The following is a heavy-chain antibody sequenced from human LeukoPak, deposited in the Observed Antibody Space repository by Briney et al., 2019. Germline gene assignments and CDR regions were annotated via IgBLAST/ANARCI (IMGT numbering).Heavy chain of an antibody. CDR2: IRYDGSNK. Sequence: SGGSLRLSCAASGFTFSSYGMHWVRQAPGKGLEWVAFIRYDGSNKYYADSVKGRFTISRDNSKNTLYLQMNSLRAEDTAVYYCAKDRLGGRRFTMIVVVGIDYWGQGTLVTVSS. CDR3: AKDRLGGRRFTMIVVVGIDY. J-gene: IGHJ4*02. V-gene: IGHV3-30*02. D-gene: IGHD3-22*01. CDR1: GFTFSSYG.